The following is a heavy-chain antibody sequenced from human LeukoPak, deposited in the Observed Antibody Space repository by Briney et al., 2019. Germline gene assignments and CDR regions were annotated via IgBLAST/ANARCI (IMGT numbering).Heavy chain of an antibody. J-gene: IGHJ6*03. D-gene: IGHD2-2*01. CDR2: INHSGST. Sequence: SETLSLTCAVYGGSFSGYYWSWIRQPPGKGLEWVGEINHSGSTNYNPSLKSRVTISVDTPKNQFSLKLSSVTAADTAVCYCARSSYCSSTSCRYYYYMTSGAKGPRSPSP. CDR3: ARSSYCSSTSCRYYYYMTS. CDR1: GGSFSGYY. V-gene: IGHV4-34*01.